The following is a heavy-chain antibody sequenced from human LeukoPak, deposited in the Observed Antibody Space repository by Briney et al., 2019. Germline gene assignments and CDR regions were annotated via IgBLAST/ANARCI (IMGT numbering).Heavy chain of an antibody. CDR1: GGSISGSSYY. V-gene: IGHV4-39*01. CDR2: IYYSGST. CDR3: ARHIEYQLLPTSDFDY. Sequence: SETLSLTCTVSGGSISGSSYYWGWIRQPPGKGLEWIGSIYYSGSTYYNPSLKSRVTISVDTSKNQFSLKLSSVTAADTAVYYCARHIEYQLLPTSDFDYWGQGTLVTVSS. D-gene: IGHD2-2*01. J-gene: IGHJ4*02.